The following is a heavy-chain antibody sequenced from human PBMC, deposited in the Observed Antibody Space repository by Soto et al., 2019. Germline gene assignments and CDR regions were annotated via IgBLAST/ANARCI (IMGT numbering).Heavy chain of an antibody. Sequence: QVQLLQSGSEVKKPGSSVKVSCRASGGSLSSYPVTWVRQAPGQGLEWMGRIIPNVGITNYTQKFQGRVTTTADKSTSTAYMALSSLRSNNSAVYYCARPTGGHDAGRNYMDVWGKGTTVIVS. CDR1: GGSLSSYP. CDR2: IIPNVGIT. CDR3: ARPTGGHDAGRNYMDV. V-gene: IGHV1-69*02. J-gene: IGHJ6*03. D-gene: IGHD2-8*02.